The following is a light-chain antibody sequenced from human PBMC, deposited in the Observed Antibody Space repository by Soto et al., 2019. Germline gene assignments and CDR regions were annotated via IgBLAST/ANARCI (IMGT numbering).Light chain of an antibody. CDR2: AVS. CDR3: QQYNSYSYT. V-gene: IGKV1-5*01. CDR1: QSISSF. J-gene: IGKJ2*01. Sequence: DIQMSQSPSYLSASVGDRVTITCRASQSISSFLNWYQQKPGKAPKLVIYAVSNLDSGVPSRFSGSGSGTEFTLTISSLQPDDFATYFCQQYNSYSYTLGQGTKVDI.